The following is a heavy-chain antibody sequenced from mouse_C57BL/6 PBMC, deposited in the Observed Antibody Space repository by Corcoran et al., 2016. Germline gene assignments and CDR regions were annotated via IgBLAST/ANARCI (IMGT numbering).Heavy chain of an antibody. J-gene: IGHJ2*01. V-gene: IGHV1-19*01. CDR1: GYTFTDYY. D-gene: IGHD1-1*01. CDR2: LNPYNGGT. Sequence: EVQLQQSGPVLVKPGASVKMSCKASGYTFTDYYMNWVKQSHGKSLEWIGVLNPYNGGTSYNQKFKGKATLTVDKSSSTAYMELNSLTSEDSAVYDCARRNYGSSPYCEYWGQGTTFTVSS. CDR3: ARRNYGSSPYCEY.